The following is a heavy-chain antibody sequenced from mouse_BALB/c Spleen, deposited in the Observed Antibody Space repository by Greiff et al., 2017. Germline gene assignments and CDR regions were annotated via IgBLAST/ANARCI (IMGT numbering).Heavy chain of an antibody. V-gene: IGHV1-69*02. CDR2: IYPSDSYT. Sequence: VQLQQSGAELVRPGASVKLSCKASGYTFTSYWINWVKQRPGQGLEWIGNIYPSDSYTNYNQKFKDKATLTVDKSSSTAYMQLSSPTSEDSAVYYCTRTDYGSSQYYFDYWGQGTTLTVSS. CDR1: GYTFTSYW. J-gene: IGHJ2*01. CDR3: TRTDYGSSQYYFDY. D-gene: IGHD1-1*01.